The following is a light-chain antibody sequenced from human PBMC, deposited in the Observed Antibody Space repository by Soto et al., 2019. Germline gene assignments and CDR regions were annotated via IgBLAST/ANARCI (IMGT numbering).Light chain of an antibody. CDR1: SSDVGDYNY. CDR2: EVT. Sequence: QSALTQPPSASGSPGQSVTISCTGTSSDVGDYNYVSWYQHHPGKAPKLMIYEVTKRPSGVPDRFSGSKSGNTASLTVSGLQAEDEADYYCSSYAGTNNPYVFGTGTKATVL. CDR3: SSYAGTNNPYV. J-gene: IGLJ1*01. V-gene: IGLV2-8*01.